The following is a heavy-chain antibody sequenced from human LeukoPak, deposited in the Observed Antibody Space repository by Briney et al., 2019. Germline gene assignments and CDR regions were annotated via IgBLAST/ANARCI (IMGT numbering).Heavy chain of an antibody. V-gene: IGHV2-5*01. CDR2: IYWNDDK. CDR3: AHSTITMIVVVPFDY. Sequence: SGPTLVKPPQTLTLTCTFSGFSLRTGGGGVGWIRQPPGKGLEWLTLIYWNDDKRYSPDLKRRRTITKERTKTQGVLTLTNMDPVDTATYYCAHSTITMIVVVPFDYWGQGALVTVSS. J-gene: IGHJ4*02. D-gene: IGHD3-22*01. CDR1: GFSLRTGGGG.